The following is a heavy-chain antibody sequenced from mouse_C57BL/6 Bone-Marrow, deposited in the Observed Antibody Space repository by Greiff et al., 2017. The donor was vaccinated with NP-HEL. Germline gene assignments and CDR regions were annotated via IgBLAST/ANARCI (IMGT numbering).Heavy chain of an antibody. V-gene: IGHV1-47*01. D-gene: IGHD2-1*01. CDR1: GYTFTTYP. CDR3: ARGGNYWYYFDY. Sequence: VKLQESGAELVKPGASVKMSCKASGYTFTTYPIEWVKQNHGKSLEWIGNFHPYNDDTEYNEKFKNKATLTVEKSSSTVYFELSRLTSDDSSVYYCARGGNYWYYFDYWGQGTTLTVSS. J-gene: IGHJ2*01. CDR2: FHPYNDDT.